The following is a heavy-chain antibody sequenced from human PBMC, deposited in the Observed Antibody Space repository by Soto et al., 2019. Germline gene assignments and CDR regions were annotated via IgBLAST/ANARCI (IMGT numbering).Heavy chain of an antibody. J-gene: IGHJ4*02. CDR1: GGSISSSSYY. D-gene: IGHD5-18*01. CDR3: ARQKAGGYNYGPLLRVFDY. Sequence: QLQLQESGPGLVKPSETLSLTCTVSGGSISSSSYYWGWIRQPPGKGLEWIGSIYYSGRTYYNPSLKSRVTISVDTSKNQSSLKLSSVTAADPAVYYCARQKAGGYNYGPLLRVFDYWGQGTLVTVSS. V-gene: IGHV4-39*01. CDR2: IYYSGRT.